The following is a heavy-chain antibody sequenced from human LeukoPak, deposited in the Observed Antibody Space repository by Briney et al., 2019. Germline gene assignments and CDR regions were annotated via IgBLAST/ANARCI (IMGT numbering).Heavy chain of an antibody. Sequence: PGGSLRLSCAASGFTFNNYGMNWVRQAPGKGLEWVAFIHYDGNTEYYADSVKGRFTISRDNSKNTLYLQMNSLRAEDTAVYYCAKDGGHSSGPIGIDYWGQGTLVTVSS. V-gene: IGHV3-30*02. J-gene: IGHJ4*02. D-gene: IGHD6-19*01. CDR1: GFTFNNYG. CDR3: AKDGGHSSGPIGIDY. CDR2: IHYDGNTE.